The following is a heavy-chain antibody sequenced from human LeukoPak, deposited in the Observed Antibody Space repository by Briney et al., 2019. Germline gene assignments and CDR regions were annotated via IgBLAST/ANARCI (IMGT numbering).Heavy chain of an antibody. Sequence: GGSLRLSCAASGFTFSSYGMHWVRQAPGKGLEWVAVIWYDGSNKYYAGSVKGRFTISRENSKNTLYLQMNSLRAEETAVYYCAKADKWLVPASWGQGTLVTVSS. J-gene: IGHJ5*02. D-gene: IGHD6-19*01. V-gene: IGHV3-33*06. CDR1: GFTFSSYG. CDR2: IWYDGSNK. CDR3: AKADKWLVPAS.